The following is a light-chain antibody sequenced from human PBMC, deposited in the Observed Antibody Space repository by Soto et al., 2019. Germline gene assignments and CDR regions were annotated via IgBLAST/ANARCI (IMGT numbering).Light chain of an antibody. CDR2: DAS. CDR1: QSVSGW. Sequence: IQMTQSPSTLSASVGDTVTVTCRASQSVSGWLAWYQQKPGEAPKLLIYDASDFPRGVPSRCSSSGCGTKFTLAIASLQPDYFATYCYQQYEPFSGTFGPGTKVDSK. J-gene: IGKJ1*01. CDR3: QQYEPFSGT. V-gene: IGKV1-5*01.